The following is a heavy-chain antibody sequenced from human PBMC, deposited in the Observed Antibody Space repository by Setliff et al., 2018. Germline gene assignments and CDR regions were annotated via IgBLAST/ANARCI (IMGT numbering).Heavy chain of an antibody. CDR3: ARDNTIVGATDY. CDR1: GGSITSGSYY. J-gene: IGHJ4*02. CDR2: LHTSGTT. V-gene: IGHV4-61*02. Sequence: SQTLSLTCAVSGGSITSGSYYWSWIRQPAGEGLEWIGRLHTSGTTVYNPSLTGRVTISADTSTNHFSLKLTSVTAADTAVYYCARDNTIVGATDYWGQGALVTVS. D-gene: IGHD1-26*01.